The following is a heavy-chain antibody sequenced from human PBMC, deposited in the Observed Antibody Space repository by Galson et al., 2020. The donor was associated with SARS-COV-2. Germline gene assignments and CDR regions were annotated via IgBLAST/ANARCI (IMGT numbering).Heavy chain of an antibody. CDR3: ARTGVVVLPAAMGGFDP. CDR1: GYTFTGYY. CDR2: INPNSGVT. V-gene: IGHV1-2*02. Sequence: ASVKVSCKASGYTFTGYYMHWVRQAPGQGLEWVGWINPNSGVTNYAQKFQGRVTMTRDTSISTAFMELSRLRSDDTAVYYCARTGVVVLPAAMGGFDPWGQGTLVTASS. D-gene: IGHD2-2*01. J-gene: IGHJ5*02.